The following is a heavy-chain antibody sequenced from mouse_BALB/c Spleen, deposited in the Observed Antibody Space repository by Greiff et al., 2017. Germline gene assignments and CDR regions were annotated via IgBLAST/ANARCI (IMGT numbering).Heavy chain of an antibody. J-gene: IGHJ3*01. CDR1: GYSITSDYA. Sequence: EVKLQESGPGLVKPSQSLSLTCTVTGYSITSDYAWNWIRQFPGNKLEWMGYISYSGSTSYNPSLKSRISITRDTSKNQFFLQLNSVTTEDTATYYCARGAYGSSYGFAYWGQGTLVTVSA. V-gene: IGHV3-2*02. CDR2: ISYSGST. CDR3: ARGAYGSSYGFAY. D-gene: IGHD1-1*01.